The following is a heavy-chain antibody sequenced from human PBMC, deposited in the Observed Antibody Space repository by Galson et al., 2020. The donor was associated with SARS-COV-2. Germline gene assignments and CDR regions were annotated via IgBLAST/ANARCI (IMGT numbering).Heavy chain of an antibody. V-gene: IGHV1-18*01. D-gene: IGHD6-19*01. CDR1: GYTFTSYG. CDR3: ARVEQWWFDP. Sequence: GESLKISCKASGYTFTSYGISWVRQAPGQGLEWMGWISAYNGNTNYAQKLQGRVTMTTDTSTSTAYMEMRSLRSDDTAVYYCARVEQWWFDPWGQGTRVTVSS. CDR2: ISAYNGNT. J-gene: IGHJ5*02.